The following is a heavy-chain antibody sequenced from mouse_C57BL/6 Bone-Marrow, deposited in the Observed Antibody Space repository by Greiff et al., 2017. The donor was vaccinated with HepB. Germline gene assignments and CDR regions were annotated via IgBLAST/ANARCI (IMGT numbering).Heavy chain of an antibody. CDR1: GYTFTSYG. J-gene: IGHJ3*01. CDR3: ARGRWLLLAH. V-gene: IGHV1-81*01. Sequence: VQLQQSGAELARPGASVKLSCKASGYTFTSYGISWVKQRTGQGLEWIGEIYPRSGNTYYNEKFKGKATLTADKSSSTAYMDLRSLTSEDSAVYFCARGRWLLLAHWGQGTLVTVSA. D-gene: IGHD2-3*01. CDR2: IYPRSGNT.